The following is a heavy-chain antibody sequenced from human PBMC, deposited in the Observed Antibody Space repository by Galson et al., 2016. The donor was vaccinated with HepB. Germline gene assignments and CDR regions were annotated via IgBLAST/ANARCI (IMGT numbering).Heavy chain of an antibody. J-gene: IGHJ4*02. D-gene: IGHD2-2*01. CDR1: GYTFTSYW. CDR3: ARPDCSNTSWFTFDY. CDR2: IYPGASET. V-gene: IGHV5-51*01. Sequence: QSGAEVKKPGESLTISCKGFGYTFTSYWIGWVRQMPGKGLEWMGIIYPGASETRYSPSFQGQVTIPADKSVSTAHLQGRSLKASDTAISHCARPDCSNTSWFTFDYWGQGTQVTASS.